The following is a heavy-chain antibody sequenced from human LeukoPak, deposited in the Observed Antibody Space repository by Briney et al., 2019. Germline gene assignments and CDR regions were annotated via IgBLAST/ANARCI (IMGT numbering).Heavy chain of an antibody. Sequence: GGSLRLSCAVSGFTFSDYAMSWVRQAPGKGLEWVSGISGSGGSTYYADSVKGRFTISRDNSKNTLFLQMNSLRADDTAVYYCAKTYQDIVVVPDAIFDYWGQGTLVSVSS. D-gene: IGHD2-2*01. V-gene: IGHV3-23*01. CDR2: ISGSGGST. CDR3: AKTYQDIVVVPDAIFDY. CDR1: GFTFSDYA. J-gene: IGHJ4*02.